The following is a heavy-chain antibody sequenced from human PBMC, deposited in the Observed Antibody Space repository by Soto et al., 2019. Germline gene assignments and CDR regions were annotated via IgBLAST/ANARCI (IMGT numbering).Heavy chain of an antibody. Sequence: GGSLRLSCTASGFTFSSYAMSWVRQAPGKGLDWVSSISSGGGTTYYADSVKGRFTISRDNSKNTLYLQMNSLRAEDTAVYYCAKRADSGTYYYFDCWGQATLVTVSS. J-gene: IGHJ4*02. D-gene: IGHD1-26*01. CDR1: GFTFSSYA. CDR3: AKRADSGTYYYFDC. CDR2: ISSGGGTT. V-gene: IGHV3-23*01.